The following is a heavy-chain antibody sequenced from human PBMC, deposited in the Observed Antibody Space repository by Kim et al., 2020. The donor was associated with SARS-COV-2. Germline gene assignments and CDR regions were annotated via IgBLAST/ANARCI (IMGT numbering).Heavy chain of an antibody. V-gene: IGHV1-2*02. J-gene: IGHJ5*02. Sequence: AQKFQGRVTMTRDTSISTAYMELSRLRSDDTAVYYCARDDDFWSGNWFDPWGQGTLVTVSS. CDR3: ARDDDFWSGNWFDP. D-gene: IGHD3-3*01.